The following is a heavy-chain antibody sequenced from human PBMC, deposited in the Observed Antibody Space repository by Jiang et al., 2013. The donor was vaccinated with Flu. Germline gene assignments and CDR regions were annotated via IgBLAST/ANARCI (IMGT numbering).Heavy chain of an antibody. V-gene: IGHV4-39*07. CDR3: ARVQDPIEKDYYYYGMDV. J-gene: IGHJ6*02. CDR1: GGSISSSSYY. Sequence: PGLVKPSETLSLTCTVSGGSISSSSYYWGWIRQPPGKGLEWIGSIYYSGSTYYNPSLKSRVTISVDTSKNQFSLKLSSVTAADTAVYYCARVQDPIEKDYYYYGMDVWGQGTTVTVSS. CDR2: IYYSGST. D-gene: IGHD2-15*01.